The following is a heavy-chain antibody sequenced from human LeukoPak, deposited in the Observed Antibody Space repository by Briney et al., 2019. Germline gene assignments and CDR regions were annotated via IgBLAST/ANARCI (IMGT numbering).Heavy chain of an antibody. CDR2: ISSSGSTI. V-gene: IGHV3-11*04. CDR1: GFTFSDYY. Sequence: GGSLRLSCAASGFTFSDYYMSWIRQAPGKGLEWVSYISSSGSTIYYADSVKGRFTISRDNSKNTLYLQMNSLRAEDTAVYYCAKVTSSWPDYWGQGTLVTVSS. J-gene: IGHJ4*02. CDR3: AKVTSSWPDY. D-gene: IGHD6-13*01.